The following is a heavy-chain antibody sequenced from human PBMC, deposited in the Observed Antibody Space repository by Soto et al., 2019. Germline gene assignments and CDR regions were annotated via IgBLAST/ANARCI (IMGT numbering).Heavy chain of an antibody. CDR2: IIYGVGLA. CDR3: ANVLDWGNKNDS. J-gene: IGHJ4*02. Sequence: SVKVSGHASGGTFSPYGIPWVRQARGQGLQWIEAIIYGVGLANYAQKFQGRLTITADVSASTAYMEMTSLTSENTAIYYCANVLDWGNKNDSWGQGALVTVSS. D-gene: IGHD7-27*01. V-gene: IGHV1-69*10. CDR1: GGTFSPYG.